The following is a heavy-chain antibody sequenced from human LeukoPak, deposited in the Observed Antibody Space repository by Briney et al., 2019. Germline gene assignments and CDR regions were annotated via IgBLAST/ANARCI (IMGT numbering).Heavy chain of an antibody. J-gene: IGHJ5*02. CDR3: ARLRANWFDP. CDR1: GGSISSYY. V-gene: IGHV4-4*07. Sequence: SETLSLTCTVSGGSISSYYWSWIRQPAGKGLEWIGRIYSTGSTNYNPSLKSRVTMSVDTSKNQFSLRLSSVTAADTAVYYCARLRANWFDPWGQGTLVTVSS. CDR2: IYSTGST.